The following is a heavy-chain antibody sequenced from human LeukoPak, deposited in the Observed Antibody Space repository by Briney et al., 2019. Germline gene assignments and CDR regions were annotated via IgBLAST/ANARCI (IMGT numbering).Heavy chain of an antibody. J-gene: IGHJ6*03. D-gene: IGHD2-2*02. CDR2: INRDGSST. CDR1: GCTFSSYW. CDR3: ARGYCSSTSCYNDDYYYYMDV. Sequence: GGSLRLSCAASGCTFSSYWMHWVRQAPGKGLVWVSRINRDGSSTSYADSVKGRFTISRDNAKNTLYLQMNSLRAEDTAVYYCARGYCSSTSCYNDDYYYYMDVWGKGTTVTVSS. V-gene: IGHV3-74*01.